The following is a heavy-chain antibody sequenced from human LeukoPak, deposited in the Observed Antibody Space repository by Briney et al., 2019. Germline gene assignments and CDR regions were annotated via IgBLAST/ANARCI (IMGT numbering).Heavy chain of an antibody. CDR2: ISTYNGDR. J-gene: IGHJ4*02. V-gene: IGHV1-18*01. D-gene: IGHD3-22*01. CDR3: GREYCDDGSCYFPDY. Sequence: ASVTVSCKASGYTLINYGFGISWVRQAPGQGLEWMGGISTYNGDRKYAQKFQGRVTMTIDTSTSIVYLQLRTLTSDYTAVYYCGREYCDDGSCYFPDYWGQGTLVTVSS. CDR1: GYTLINYG.